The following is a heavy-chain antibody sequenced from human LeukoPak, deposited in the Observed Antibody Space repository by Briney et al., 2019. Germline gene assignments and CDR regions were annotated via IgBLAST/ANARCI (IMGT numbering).Heavy chain of an antibody. Sequence: SETLSLTCTVSGGSISSYYWSWIRQPPGKGLEWIGYIYYSGSTNYNPSLKSRVTISVDTSKNQFSLKLSSVTAADTAVYYCARLARLHTFDYWGQGTLVTFSS. CDR1: GGSISSYY. J-gene: IGHJ4*02. V-gene: IGHV4-59*01. CDR3: ARLARLHTFDY. D-gene: IGHD6-25*01. CDR2: IYYSGST.